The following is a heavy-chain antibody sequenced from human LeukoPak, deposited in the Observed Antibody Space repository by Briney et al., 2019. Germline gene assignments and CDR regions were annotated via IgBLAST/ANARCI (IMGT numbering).Heavy chain of an antibody. CDR2: ISHDGSST. D-gene: IGHD3-10*01. CDR3: ARETSTGVFLDY. V-gene: IGHV3-74*01. CDR1: GFTFSSYW. Sequence: GGSLRLSCAASGFTFSSYWMHWVRQAPGKGLVWVSRISHDGSSTNSADSVKGRFTISRDNAKNTLYLQMNSLRAEDTAVYYCARETSTGVFLDYWGQGTLVTVSS. J-gene: IGHJ4*02.